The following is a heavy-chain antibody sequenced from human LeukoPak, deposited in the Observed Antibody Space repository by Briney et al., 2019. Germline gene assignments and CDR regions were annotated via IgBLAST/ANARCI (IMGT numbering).Heavy chain of an antibody. Sequence: GRSLRLSCEASGFMFSRYVMHWVRQAPGKGPEWVAVTWYDGTNRYYADSVKGRFTIDRDNSKDTMYLEMSSLRAEDTAMYYCARGDIHFDYWGQGTLVTVSS. CDR2: TWYDGTNR. V-gene: IGHV3-33*01. D-gene: IGHD3-9*01. J-gene: IGHJ4*02. CDR3: ARGDIHFDY. CDR1: GFMFSRYV.